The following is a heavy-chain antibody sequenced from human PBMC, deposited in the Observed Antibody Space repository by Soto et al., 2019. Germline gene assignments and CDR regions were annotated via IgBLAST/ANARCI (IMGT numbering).Heavy chain of an antibody. CDR3: ARRRGLVGSFDY. J-gene: IGHJ4*02. Sequence: GESLKISCRGSGYSFTTYWLGWVRQVPGKGLEWMGIIYPGDSDTRYSPSFQGQVTISADKSISAAYLQWSSLKASDTAMYFCARRRGLVGSFDYWGRGTLVTVSS. V-gene: IGHV5-51*01. CDR2: IYPGDSDT. CDR1: GYSFTTYW. D-gene: IGHD3-9*01.